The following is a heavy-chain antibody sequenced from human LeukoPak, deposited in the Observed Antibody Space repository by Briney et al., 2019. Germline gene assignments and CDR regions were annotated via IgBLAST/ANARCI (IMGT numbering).Heavy chain of an antibody. CDR1: GGSISSYY. J-gene: IGHJ5*02. Sequence: SETLSLTCTVSGGSISSYYWSWIRQPPGKGLEWIGFIYYSGSTNYNPSLKSRVTISVDTSKNQFSLKLSSVTAADTAVYYCAGTIFGVVIKNWFDPWGQGTLVTVSS. D-gene: IGHD3-3*01. CDR3: AGTIFGVVIKNWFDP. V-gene: IGHV4-59*01. CDR2: IYYSGST.